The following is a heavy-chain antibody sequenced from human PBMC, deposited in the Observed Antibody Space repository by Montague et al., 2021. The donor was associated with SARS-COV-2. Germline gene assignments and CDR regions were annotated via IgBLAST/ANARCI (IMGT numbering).Heavy chain of an antibody. J-gene: IGHJ5*02. CDR1: GGSVSSYY. CDR2: IYYSGST. V-gene: IGHV4-59*02. D-gene: IGHD3-3*01. CDR3: ARAGGFYDYWSGYSSSAGFFDP. Sequence: SETLSLTCTVSGGSVSSYYWSWIRQSPGKGLQWLGYIYYSGSTDYNPSLKSRVTMSVDTSKNQLSLRLNSVTTADTAVYFCARAGGFYDYWSGYSSSAGFFDPWGQETLVTVSS.